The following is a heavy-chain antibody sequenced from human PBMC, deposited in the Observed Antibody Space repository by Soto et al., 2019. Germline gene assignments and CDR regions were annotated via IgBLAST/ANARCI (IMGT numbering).Heavy chain of an antibody. V-gene: IGHV3-7*03. J-gene: IGHJ4*02. Sequence: EVQLVESGGGLVQPGGSLRLSCTASGFGFGSYWMSWVRQAPGQGLEWVANIKKDGGEKNYVDSVKGRFTISRDNAKNSLFLQVNSLRVDDTAVYYCARGLNFDYWGQGILVSVSS. CDR3: ARGLNFDY. CDR2: IKKDGGEK. CDR1: GFGFGSYW. D-gene: IGHD6-19*01.